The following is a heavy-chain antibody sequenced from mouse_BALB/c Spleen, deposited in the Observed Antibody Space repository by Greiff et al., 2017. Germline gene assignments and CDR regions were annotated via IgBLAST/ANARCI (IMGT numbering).Heavy chain of an antibody. V-gene: IGHV3-2*02. CDR3: AKEGGYGLHFDY. CDR1: GYSITSDYA. Sequence: EVKLQESGPGLVKPSQSLSLTCTVTGYSITSDYAWNWIRQFPGNKLEWMGYISYSGSTSYNPSLKSRISITRDTSKNQFFLQLNSVTTEDTATYYCAKEGGYGLHFDYWGQGTTLTVSS. J-gene: IGHJ2*01. CDR2: ISYSGST. D-gene: IGHD2-2*01.